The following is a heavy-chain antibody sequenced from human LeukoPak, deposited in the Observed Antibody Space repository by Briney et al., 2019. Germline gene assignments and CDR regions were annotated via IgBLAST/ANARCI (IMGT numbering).Heavy chain of an antibody. CDR2: ISTHHGNA. J-gene: IGHJ4*02. Sequence: GASVKVSCKASGYTFNSHGISWVRQAPGQGLEWMGWISTHHGNANYAQKLQGRVTMTTDTSTSTAYMELRSLRSDDTAVYYCARDIYYDSSGYYRHWGQGTPVTVSS. V-gene: IGHV1-18*01. CDR1: GYTFNSHG. CDR3: ARDIYYDSSGYYRH. D-gene: IGHD3-22*01.